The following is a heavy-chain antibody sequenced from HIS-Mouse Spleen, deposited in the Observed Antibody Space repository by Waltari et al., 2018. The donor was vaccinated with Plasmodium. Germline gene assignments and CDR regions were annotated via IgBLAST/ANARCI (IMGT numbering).Heavy chain of an antibody. CDR3: AREAGTKYSSSSGGFDY. V-gene: IGHV3-53*02. CDR2: IYSGGST. Sequence: EVQLVETGGGLIQPGGSLRLSCAASGFTVRSNYMSCVRQAPGKGLEWVSVIYSGGSTYYADSVKGRFTISRDNSKNTLYLQMNSLRAEDTAVYYCAREAGTKYSSSSGGFDYWGQGTLVTVSS. J-gene: IGHJ4*02. CDR1: GFTVRSNY. D-gene: IGHD6-6*01.